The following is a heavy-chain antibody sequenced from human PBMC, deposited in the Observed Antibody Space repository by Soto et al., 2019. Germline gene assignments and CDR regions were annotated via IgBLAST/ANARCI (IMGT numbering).Heavy chain of an antibody. CDR1: GGSIDSGDYY. CDR3: ARGVIAPHSYFDQ. J-gene: IGHJ1*01. D-gene: IGHD2-21*01. V-gene: IGHV4-61*08. CDR2: VYYSGTT. Sequence: SETLSLTCTVSGGSIDSGDYYWSWIRQPPGKGLEWIGYVYYSGTTNYNPFLKSRVTLSLDKSKNQFSLKMNSVTAADTAVCYCARGVIAPHSYFDQWGRVTLATVSS.